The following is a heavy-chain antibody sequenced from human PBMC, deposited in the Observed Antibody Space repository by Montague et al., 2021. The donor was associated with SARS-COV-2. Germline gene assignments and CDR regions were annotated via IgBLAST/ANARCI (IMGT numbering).Heavy chain of an antibody. CDR3: ARLDAGWLRRDNWFDP. D-gene: IGHD5-12*01. J-gene: IGHJ5*02. Sequence: SETLSLTCTVSGGSISSSSYYWGWIRQPPGKGLEWIGSIYYSGSTYYNPSLKSRVTISVDTSKNQFSLKLSSVTAADTAVYYCARLDAGWLRRDNWFDPWGQRTLVTVSS. CDR1: GGSISSSSYY. V-gene: IGHV4-39*01. CDR2: IYYSGST.